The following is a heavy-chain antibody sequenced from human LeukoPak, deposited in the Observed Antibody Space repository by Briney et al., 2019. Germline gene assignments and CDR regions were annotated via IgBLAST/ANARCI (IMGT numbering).Heavy chain of an antibody. D-gene: IGHD3-10*01. CDR2: ISSSSSYI. CDR3: AKSEGREYYFDF. V-gene: IGHV3-21*04. CDR1: GFTFSSYS. J-gene: IGHJ4*02. Sequence: GGSLRLSCAASGFTFSSYSMNWVRQAPGKGLEWVSSISSSSSYIYYADSVKGRFTISRDNSKNTLYLQMNSLRAEDTAVYYCAKSEGREYYFDFWGQGTLVTVSS.